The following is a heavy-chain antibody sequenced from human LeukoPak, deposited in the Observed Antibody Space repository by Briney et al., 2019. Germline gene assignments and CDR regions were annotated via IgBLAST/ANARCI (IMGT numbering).Heavy chain of an antibody. CDR1: GYTFTSYY. Sequence: ASVKVSCKASGYTFTSYYMHWLRQAPGQGLEWMGIINPSGGSTSYAQKFQGRVTMTRDTSTSTVYMDLSSLRSEDTAVYYCARDLEKRWLQLGPRVFDYWGQGTLVTVSS. D-gene: IGHD5-12*01. CDR3: ARDLEKRWLQLGPRVFDY. CDR2: INPSGGST. V-gene: IGHV1-46*01. J-gene: IGHJ4*02.